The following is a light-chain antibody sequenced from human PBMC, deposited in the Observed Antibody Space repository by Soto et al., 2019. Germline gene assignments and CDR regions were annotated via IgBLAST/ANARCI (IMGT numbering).Light chain of an antibody. J-gene: IGKJ1*01. CDR2: GAS. CDR3: QQHSHWPPWT. Sequence: EVVLRQSPATLSLSPGERATLSCRASENVRTFVDWYQQKPGQAPRLLIYGASNRATGIPARFSGSGSGTDFTLTISKLEPEDFAVYYCQQHSHWPPWTFGQGTRVEIQ. V-gene: IGKV3-11*01. CDR1: ENVRTF.